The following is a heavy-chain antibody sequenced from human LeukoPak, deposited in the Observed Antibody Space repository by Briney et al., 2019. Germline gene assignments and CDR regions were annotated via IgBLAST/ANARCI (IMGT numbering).Heavy chain of an antibody. CDR1: GDSISSNY. V-gene: IGHV4-59*01. J-gene: IGHJ6*03. D-gene: IGHD6-6*01. CDR3: ARDREAVRPSHYHYYMDV. CDR2: IHYRGRT. Sequence: SETLSLTCSVSGDSISSNYWIWIRQSPGKGLEWIGDIHYRGRTTYNPSLKSRVAMSLDTFKNQFSLRLSSVTAADTAVYYCARDREAVRPSHYHYYMDVWGKGTTATVSS.